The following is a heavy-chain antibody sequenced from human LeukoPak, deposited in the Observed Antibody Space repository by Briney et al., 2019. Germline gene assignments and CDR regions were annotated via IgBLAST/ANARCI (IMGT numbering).Heavy chain of an antibody. Sequence: ASVKVSCKASGYTFTDYDMHWVRQAPGQGLEWMGWINPNSGGTNYAQKFQGRVTMTRYTSISTAYMELSRLRSDDTAVYYCARDLRYSGVPSWPTRVYYWGQGTLVTVSS. V-gene: IGHV1-2*02. CDR1: GYTFTDYD. D-gene: IGHD2-8*01. J-gene: IGHJ4*02. CDR2: INPNSGGT. CDR3: ARDLRYSGVPSWPTRVYY.